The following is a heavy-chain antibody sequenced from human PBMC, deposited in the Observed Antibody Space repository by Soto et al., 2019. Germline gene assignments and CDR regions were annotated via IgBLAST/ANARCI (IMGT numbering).Heavy chain of an antibody. D-gene: IGHD6-13*01. CDR2: ISYDGSNK. V-gene: IGHV3-30*19. CDR1: GFTFRSYV. J-gene: IGHJ4*02. CDR3: ARDGYSSSWYTGQVVTATYFDY. Sequence: QVQLVESGGGVVQPGTSLRLSCVGSGFTFRSYVIHWVRQAPGKGLEWVAVISYDGSNKYYADSVKGRFTISRDNSKNTLYLQMNSLRAEDTAVYYCARDGYSSSWYTGQVVTATYFDYWGQGTLVTVSS.